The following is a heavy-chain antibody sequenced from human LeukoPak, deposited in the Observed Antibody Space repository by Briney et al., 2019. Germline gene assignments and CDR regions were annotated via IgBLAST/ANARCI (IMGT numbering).Heavy chain of an antibody. CDR2: ISAYNGNT. CDR1: GYTFTSYG. V-gene: IGHV1-18*01. J-gene: IGHJ6*02. D-gene: IGHD3-10*01. CDR3: ARDRVPGYYYYGMDV. Sequence: ASVKVSFKASGYTFTSYGISWVRQAPGQGLEWMGWISAYNGNTNYAQKLQGRVTMTTDTSTSTAYMELRSLRSDDTAVYYCARDRVPGYYYYGMDVWGQGTTVTVSS.